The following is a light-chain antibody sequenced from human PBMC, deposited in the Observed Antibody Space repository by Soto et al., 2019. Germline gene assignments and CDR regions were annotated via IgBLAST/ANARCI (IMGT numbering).Light chain of an antibody. CDR2: AVS. CDR1: QSVSGL. CDR3: QQYDKWSIT. Sequence: EIVMTQSPATLSVSPGERATLSCRASQSVSGLLAWYQQKPGQAPRLLVHAVSTRATGVPAMFDGSGSGTDFTLTISSLQSEDFSVCYCQQYDKWSITFGQVTRLEIK. J-gene: IGKJ5*01. V-gene: IGKV3-15*01.